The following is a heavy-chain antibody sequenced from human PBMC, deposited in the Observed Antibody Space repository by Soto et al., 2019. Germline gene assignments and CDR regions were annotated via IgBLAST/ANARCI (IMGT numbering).Heavy chain of an antibody. V-gene: IGHV3-21*02. CDR3: TRFGRNLGKRWGFDI. J-gene: IGHJ3*02. CDR2: ITASSFDI. CDR1: GFSFSNYA. D-gene: IGHD3-16*01. Sequence: ELQLVESGGGLVKPGESLRLSCEASGFSFSNYAMNWVRQAPGKGLEWLSSITASSFDINYAASVRGRFTVSRDNARNSLYLQMNSLRADDTAIYYCTRFGRNLGKRWGFDIWGRWTMVTVSS.